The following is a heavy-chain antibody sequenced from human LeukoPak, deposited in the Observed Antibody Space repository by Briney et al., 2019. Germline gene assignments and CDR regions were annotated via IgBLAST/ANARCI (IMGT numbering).Heavy chain of an antibody. CDR2: ISGSAHKI. CDR1: GITFSNYA. J-gene: IGHJ5*02. CDR3: ARIGILTGYRGFDP. D-gene: IGHD3-9*01. Sequence: PGGSLRLSCVASGITFSNYAVSWVRQAPEKGLDWVSVISGSAHKIRYADSVKGRFTISRDNAKNSLFLQMNSLRAEDTAIYYCARIGILTGYRGFDPWGQGTLLTVSS. V-gene: IGHV3-23*01.